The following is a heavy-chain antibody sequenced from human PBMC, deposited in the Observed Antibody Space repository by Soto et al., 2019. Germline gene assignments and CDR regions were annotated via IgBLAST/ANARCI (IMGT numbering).Heavy chain of an antibody. CDR3: ARGTSVNYYYNYYMDV. V-gene: IGHV3-33*01. CDR2: IWYDGSNR. CDR1: GFTFSTYG. J-gene: IGHJ6*03. Sequence: GGSLRLSCGASGFTFSTYGMHWVRQAPGKGLDWVATIWYDGSNRHYADSVKGRFTISRDNSKNTLFLQMLSLRADDTALYFCARGTSVNYYYNYYMDVWGEGTTVTVSS.